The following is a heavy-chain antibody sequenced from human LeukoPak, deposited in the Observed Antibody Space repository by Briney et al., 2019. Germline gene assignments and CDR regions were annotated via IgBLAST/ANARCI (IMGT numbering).Heavy chain of an antibody. V-gene: IGHV1-18*01. CDR3: ATKSSGYYYVPLDY. Sequence: GASVKVSCKASGYTFTSYGISWVRQAPGQGLEWMGWISAHNDNRKYAQKFQGRVTMTADTSTTTAYMEMRSLRSDDTAVYYCATKSSGYYYVPLDYWGQGTLVTVSS. CDR2: ISAHNDNR. CDR1: GYTFTSYG. D-gene: IGHD3-22*01. J-gene: IGHJ4*02.